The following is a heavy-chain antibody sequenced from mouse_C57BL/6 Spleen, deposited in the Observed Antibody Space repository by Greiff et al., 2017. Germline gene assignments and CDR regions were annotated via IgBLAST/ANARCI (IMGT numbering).Heavy chain of an antibody. V-gene: IGHV7-1*01. CDR3: AGDSRYSGYFDD. Sequence: EVKLMESGGGLVQSGRSLRLSCATSGFTFSDFYMDWVRQAPGKGLEWIAASRNKANDYTTEYSASGKGRFIVSRDTAQSILYLQMNASRAEDTAVFYCAGDSRYSGYFDDWGPGTPVTVSS. J-gene: IGHJ1*01. CDR2: SRNKANDYTT. D-gene: IGHD1-2*01. CDR1: GFTFSDFY.